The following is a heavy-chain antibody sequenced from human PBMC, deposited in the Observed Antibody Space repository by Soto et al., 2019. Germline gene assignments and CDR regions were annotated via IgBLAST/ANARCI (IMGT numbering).Heavy chain of an antibody. Sequence: QVQLVQSGAEVKKPGSSVKVSCKASGGTFSSYAISWVRQAPGQGLEWMGGIIPIFGTANYAQKFQGRVTITADESTSTAYMGLSSLRSEDTAWYYCARGGVRGDYGSGSYRPHRPTQNYYYYGMDVWGQGTTVTVSS. CDR1: GGTFSSYA. D-gene: IGHD3-10*01. CDR3: ARGGVRGDYGSGSYRPHRPTQNYYYYGMDV. V-gene: IGHV1-69*01. J-gene: IGHJ6*02. CDR2: IIPIFGTA.